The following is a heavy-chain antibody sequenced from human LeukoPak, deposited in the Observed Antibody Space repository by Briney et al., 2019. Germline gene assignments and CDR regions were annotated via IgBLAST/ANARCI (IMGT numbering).Heavy chain of an antibody. D-gene: IGHD2-15*01. CDR2: VSSSSSLI. J-gene: IGHJ6*03. Sequence: PGGSLRLSCAASGFTLNMYSMNWVRQARGKGLEWASYVSSSSSLIYYSDSVRGRFTISRDSATNSVSLQVNSLRVEDTAVYYCAREDGYCSGGSCYTWYYMDVWGKGTTVTVSS. V-gene: IGHV3-48*01. CDR3: AREDGYCSGGSCYTWYYMDV. CDR1: GFTLNMYS.